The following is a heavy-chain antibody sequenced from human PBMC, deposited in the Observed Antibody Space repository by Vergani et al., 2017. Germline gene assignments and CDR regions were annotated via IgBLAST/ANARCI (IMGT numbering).Heavy chain of an antibody. D-gene: IGHD6-19*01. CDR1: GFTFCSYA. Sequence: EVQLVESGGGLVQPGRSLRLSCAASGFTFCSYAIHWVRQAPGQGLELVSSISSSSSYIYYADSVKGRFTISRDNAKNSLYLQMNSLRAEDTAVYYCARMGWYRYYYYGMDVWGQGTTVTVSS. CDR2: ISSSSSYI. V-gene: IGHV3-21*01. J-gene: IGHJ6*02. CDR3: ARMGWYRYYYYGMDV.